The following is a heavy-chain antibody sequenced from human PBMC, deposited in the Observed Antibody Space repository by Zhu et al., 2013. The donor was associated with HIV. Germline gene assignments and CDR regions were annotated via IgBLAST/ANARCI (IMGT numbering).Heavy chain of an antibody. CDR1: GYTFTSYD. CDR3: ARGSQYSSGWDYYYYGMDV. Sequence: QVQLVQSGAEVKKPGASVKVSCKASGYTFTSYDINWVRQATGQGLEWMGWMNPNSGNTGYAQKFQGRVTMTRNTSISTAYMELSSLRSEDTAVYYCARGSQYSSGWDYYYYGMDVWGQGTTVTVSS. CDR2: MNPNSGNT. J-gene: IGHJ6*02. V-gene: IGHV1-8*01. D-gene: IGHD6-19*01.